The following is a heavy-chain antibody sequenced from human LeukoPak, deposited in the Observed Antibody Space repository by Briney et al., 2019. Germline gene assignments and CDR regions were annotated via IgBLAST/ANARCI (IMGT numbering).Heavy chain of an antibody. CDR1: GFTFSSYW. J-gene: IGHJ4*02. V-gene: IGHV3-7*01. Sequence: GGSLRLSCAASGFTFSSYWMSWVRQAPGKGLEWVANINQPGSEKYYVDSVKGRFTIPRDNAKNSLYLRMNSLRAEDTAVYYCASHSHNNYFEYWGQGTLVTVSS. D-gene: IGHD5-24*01. CDR2: INQPGSEK. CDR3: ASHSHNNYFEY.